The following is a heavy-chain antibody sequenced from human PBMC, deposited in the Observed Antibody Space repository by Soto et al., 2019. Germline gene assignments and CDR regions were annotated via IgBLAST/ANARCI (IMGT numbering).Heavy chain of an antibody. CDR3: TRDIGGKGAY. V-gene: IGHV3-74*01. CDR2: IDEYGTTI. Sequence: GALRLSCAASGYTFSSYWMHWVRQVPGKGLLWVSRIDEYGTTINYADSVKGRFTISRDNARNTLYLEMNSLRAEDTALYYCTRDIGGKGAYWGPGTLVTVSS. CDR1: GYTFSSYW. J-gene: IGHJ4*02. D-gene: IGHD3-10*01.